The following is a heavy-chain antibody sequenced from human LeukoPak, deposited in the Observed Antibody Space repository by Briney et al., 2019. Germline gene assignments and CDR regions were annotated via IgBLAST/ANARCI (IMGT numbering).Heavy chain of an antibody. D-gene: IGHD4-17*01. Sequence: GRSLRLSCAASGFTFSSYAMHWVRQAPGKGLEWVAVISYGGSNKYYADSVKGRFTISRDNSENTLYLQMNSLRAEDTAVYYCARDRRGGDYEGYFDYWGQGTLVTVSS. CDR3: ARDRRGGDYEGYFDY. CDR1: GFTFSSYA. CDR2: ISYGGSNK. J-gene: IGHJ4*02. V-gene: IGHV3-30*04.